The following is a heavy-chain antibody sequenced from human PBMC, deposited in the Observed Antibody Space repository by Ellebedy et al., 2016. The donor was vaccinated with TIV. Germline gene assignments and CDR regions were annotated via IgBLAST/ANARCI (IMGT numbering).Heavy chain of an antibody. D-gene: IGHD1-26*01. CDR3: ARSLVGATYFGTLFDY. J-gene: IGHJ4*02. CDR2: INWNGGST. V-gene: IGHV3-20*01. Sequence: GGSLRLXXAASGFTFADYGMSWVRQAPGKGLEWVSGINWNGGSTGYADSVKGRFTISRDNAKNSLYLQMNSLRAEDTALYHCARSLVGATYFGTLFDYWGQGTLVTVSS. CDR1: GFTFADYG.